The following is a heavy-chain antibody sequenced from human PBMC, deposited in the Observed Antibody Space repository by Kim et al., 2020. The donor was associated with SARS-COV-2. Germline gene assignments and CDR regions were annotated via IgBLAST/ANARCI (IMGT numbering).Heavy chain of an antibody. CDR3: AKDGRGSSRYYYFDS. Sequence: GGSLRLSCAASGFTFNDYSMHWVRQAPGKKLEWVSAICWAGDTTSYADSVKGRFTISRDNSKNSLYLQMNSLRIEDTAFYYCAKDGRGSSRYYYFDSWGQGTLVTVSS. J-gene: IGHJ4*02. CDR1: GFTFNDYS. V-gene: IGHV3-43*01. CDR2: ICWAGDTT. D-gene: IGHD6-13*01.